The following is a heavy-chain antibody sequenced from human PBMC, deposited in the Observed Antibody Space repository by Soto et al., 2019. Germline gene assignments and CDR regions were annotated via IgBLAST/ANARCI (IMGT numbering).Heavy chain of an antibody. CDR3: ARGTLWFGELYGGYYFEY. CDR2: IYYSGST. J-gene: IGHJ4*02. Sequence: SETLSLTCTVSGGSISSGGYYWSWIRQHPGKGLEWIGYIYYSGSTYYNPSLKSRVTISVDTSKNQFSLKLSSVTAADTAVYYCARGTLWFGELYGGYYFEYWGQGTLVTVLS. D-gene: IGHD3-10*01. CDR1: GGSISSGGYY. V-gene: IGHV4-31*03.